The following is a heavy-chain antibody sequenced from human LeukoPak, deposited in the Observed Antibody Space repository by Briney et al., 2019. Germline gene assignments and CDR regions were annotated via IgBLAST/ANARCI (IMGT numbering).Heavy chain of an antibody. CDR3: ARAPMGAAPLY. Sequence: WASVKVSCKASGYTFTNFDINWVRQAPGQGLEWMGWMNPVSGNAGSAQKFQGRVTLTRDTSITTAYMELTSLRSDDTAFYYCARAPMGAAPLYWGQGTLVTVSS. J-gene: IGHJ4*02. D-gene: IGHD6-6*01. V-gene: IGHV1-8*01. CDR1: GYTFTNFD. CDR2: MNPVSGNA.